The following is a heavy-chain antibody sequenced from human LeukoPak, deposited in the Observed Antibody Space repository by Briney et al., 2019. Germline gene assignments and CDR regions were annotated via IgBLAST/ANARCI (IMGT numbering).Heavy chain of an antibody. Sequence: GGSLRLSCAASGFTFSSYAMHWVRQAPGKGLEWVAVISYDGSNKYYADSVKGRFTISRDNSKNTLYLQMNSLRAEDTAVYYCARAPTRGILGYFDYWGQGTLVTVSS. J-gene: IGHJ4*02. CDR2: ISYDGSNK. CDR1: GFTFSSYA. D-gene: IGHD2-15*01. CDR3: ARAPTRGILGYFDY. V-gene: IGHV3-30*04.